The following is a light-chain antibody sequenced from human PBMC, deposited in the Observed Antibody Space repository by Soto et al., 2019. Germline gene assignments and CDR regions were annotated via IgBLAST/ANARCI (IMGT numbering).Light chain of an antibody. CDR2: DAS. Sequence: IVLTQSPVTLALSPGERAVLSCRASQSVSTSLAWYQHKPGQAPRLFIYDASKRAPGIPARFSGSGSGTDFTLTISSLEAEDFAVYYCQVRDVWPSFGQGTKGDIK. CDR1: QSVSTS. CDR3: QVRDVWPS. V-gene: IGKV3-11*01. J-gene: IGKJ1*01.